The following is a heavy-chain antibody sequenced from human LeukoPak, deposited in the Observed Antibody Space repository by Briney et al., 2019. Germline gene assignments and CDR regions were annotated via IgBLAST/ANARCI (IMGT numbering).Heavy chain of an antibody. V-gene: IGHV3-23*01. Sequence: PGGSPRLSCAASGFTFSSYAMSWVRQAPGKGLEWVSAISGSGGSTYYADSVKGRFTISRDNSKNTLYLQMNSLTAEDTAVYYCAKERAPGGAAAIFDYWGQGTLVTVSS. CDR2: ISGSGGST. D-gene: IGHD2-2*01. J-gene: IGHJ4*02. CDR1: GFTFSSYA. CDR3: AKERAPGGAAAIFDY.